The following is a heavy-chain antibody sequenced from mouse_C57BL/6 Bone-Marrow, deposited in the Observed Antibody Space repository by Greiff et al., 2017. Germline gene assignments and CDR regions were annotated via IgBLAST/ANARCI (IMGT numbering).Heavy chain of an antibody. CDR1: GYTFTSYW. J-gene: IGHJ2*01. CDR3: AREDYYGSSSDY. V-gene: IGHV1-55*01. Sequence: QVQLQQPGAELVKPGASVQMSCTASGYTFTSYWLTWVKQRPGQGLEWIGDIYPGSGSTNYNETFMSKATLTVDTSSSTAYMQLSSLKSEDSAVYYCAREDYYGSSSDYWGQGTTLTVSS. CDR2: IYPGSGST. D-gene: IGHD1-1*01.